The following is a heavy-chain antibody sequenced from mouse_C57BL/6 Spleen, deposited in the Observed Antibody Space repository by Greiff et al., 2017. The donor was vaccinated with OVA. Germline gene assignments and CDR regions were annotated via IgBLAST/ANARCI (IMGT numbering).Heavy chain of an antibody. CDR3: ARLQLFFDY. J-gene: IGHJ2*01. CDR1: GYTFTDYY. Sequence: VQLQQSGPELVKPGASVKISCKASGYTFTDYYMNWVKQSHGKSLEWIGDINPNNGGTSYNQKFKGKATLTVDKSSSTAYMELRILTSEDSAVYYCARLQLFFDYWGQGTTLTVSS. V-gene: IGHV1-26*01. CDR2: INPNNGGT. D-gene: IGHD4-1*02.